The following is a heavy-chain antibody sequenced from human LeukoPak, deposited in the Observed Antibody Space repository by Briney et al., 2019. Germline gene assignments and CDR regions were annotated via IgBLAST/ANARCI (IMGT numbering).Heavy chain of an antibody. Sequence: LETLSLTCTVSGGSVSSDNYYWTWIRQPPGKGLEWFGYISYSGRATYNPSLKSRVTMSIDTSKNHFSLKLSSLTAADTAVYYCARDFCSSTSCHLDYWGQGTLVTVSS. CDR3: ARDFCSSTSCHLDY. CDR2: ISYSGRA. D-gene: IGHD2-2*01. CDR1: GGSVSSDNYY. J-gene: IGHJ4*02. V-gene: IGHV4-61*03.